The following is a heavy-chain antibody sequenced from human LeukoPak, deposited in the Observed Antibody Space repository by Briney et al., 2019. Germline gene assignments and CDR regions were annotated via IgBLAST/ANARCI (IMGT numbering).Heavy chain of an antibody. J-gene: IGHJ4*02. D-gene: IGHD4-23*01. CDR2: SYYSGST. CDR3: ARIDYGGNYFDY. V-gene: IGHV4-39*07. Sequence: PSETLSLTCTVSGGSISSSSYYWGWIRQPPGKGLEWIGSSYYSGSTYYNPSLKSRVTISVDTSKNQFSLKLSSVTAADTAVYYCARIDYGGNYFDYWGQGTLVTVSS. CDR1: GGSISSSSYY.